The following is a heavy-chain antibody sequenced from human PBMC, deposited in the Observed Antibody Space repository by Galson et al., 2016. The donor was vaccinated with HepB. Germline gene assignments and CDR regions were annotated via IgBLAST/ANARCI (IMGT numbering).Heavy chain of an antibody. CDR2: IIPAFGTP. Sequence: SVKVSCKASGGTLNNYAFSWTRQAPGQGLEWMGGIIPAFGTPTHAQKFQGRLTISADRSTSTAYMELNSLTSEDTAVYYCARGRGKFWHFDLWGRGTLVTVSS. D-gene: IGHD3-16*01. CDR3: ARGRGKFWHFDL. J-gene: IGHJ2*01. V-gene: IGHV1-69*06. CDR1: GGTLNNYA.